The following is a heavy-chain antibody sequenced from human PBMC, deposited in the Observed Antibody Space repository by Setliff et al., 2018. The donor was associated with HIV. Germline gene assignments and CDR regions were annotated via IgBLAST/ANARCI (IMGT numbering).Heavy chain of an antibody. Sequence: GASVKVSCKASGYTFSSYGISWVRQAPGQGLEWVGWISAYNGNTKYSQEFQARVTMTRDTSISTAYMELSSLTSEDTAVYYCARGKGVGGVVITGGLDVWGKGTTVTVSS. J-gene: IGHJ6*04. CDR1: GYTFSSYG. CDR3: ARGKGVGGVVITGGLDV. V-gene: IGHV1-18*01. CDR2: ISAYNGNT. D-gene: IGHD3-10*01.